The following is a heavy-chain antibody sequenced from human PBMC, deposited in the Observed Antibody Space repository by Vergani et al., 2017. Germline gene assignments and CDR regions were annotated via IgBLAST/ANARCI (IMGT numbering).Heavy chain of an antibody. CDR1: GFTFSSYS. CDR3: ARGVVPAAPYRGVFDY. V-gene: IGHV3-21*01. D-gene: IGHD2-2*01. Sequence: EVQLVESGGGLVKPGGSLRLSCAASGFTFSSYSMNWVRQAPGKGLEWVSSISSSSSYIYYADSVKGRFTISRDNAKNSLYLQMNSLRAEDTAVYYCARGVVPAAPYRGVFDYWGQGTLVTVSS. J-gene: IGHJ4*02. CDR2: ISSSSSYI.